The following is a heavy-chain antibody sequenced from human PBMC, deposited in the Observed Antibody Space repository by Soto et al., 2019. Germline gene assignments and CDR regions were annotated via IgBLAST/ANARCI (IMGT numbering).Heavy chain of an antibody. D-gene: IGHD6-13*01. V-gene: IGHV4-31*03. CDR3: ARSFGGAAAGPFDY. J-gene: IGHJ4*01. CDR1: GGSISSGGYY. Sequence: QVQLQESGPGLVKPSQTLSLTCTVSGGSISSGGYYWSWIRQHPGKGLEWIVYIYYSGSTYYNPSLKSRVTISVDTSKNHFSLKLSSVTAADTAVYYCARSFGGAAAGPFDYWGQGTLVTVSP. CDR2: IYYSGST.